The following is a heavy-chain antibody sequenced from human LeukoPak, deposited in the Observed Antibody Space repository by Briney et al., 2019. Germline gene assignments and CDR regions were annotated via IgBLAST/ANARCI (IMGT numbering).Heavy chain of an antibody. CDR3: ARVSCGYNCHYAMDV. V-gene: IGHV1-18*01. J-gene: IGHJ6*02. D-gene: IGHD5-18*01. CDR2: VSAHSGNT. Sequence: GASVKVSCKASGCTFASYGISWLRQAPGQGLEWVGWVSAHSGNTKYAERVQGRASMTADTSTSTAYMELRSLRSDDTALYYCARVSCGYNCHYAMDVWGQGTTVTVSS. CDR1: GCTFASYG.